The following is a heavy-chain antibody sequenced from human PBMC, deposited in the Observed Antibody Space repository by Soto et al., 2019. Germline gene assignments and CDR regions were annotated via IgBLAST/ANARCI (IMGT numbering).Heavy chain of an antibody. D-gene: IGHD3-10*01. CDR3: ASQYYYGSGQFELDY. J-gene: IGHJ4*02. Sequence: QVQLVQSGAEVKKPGSSVKVSCKASGGTFSSYTISWVRQAPGQGLEWMGRIIPILGIANYAQKFQGRVTITEDKSTSTAYMELSSLRSEDTAVYYCASQYYYGSGQFELDYWGQGTLVTVSS. CDR2: IIPILGIA. V-gene: IGHV1-69*02. CDR1: GGTFSSYT.